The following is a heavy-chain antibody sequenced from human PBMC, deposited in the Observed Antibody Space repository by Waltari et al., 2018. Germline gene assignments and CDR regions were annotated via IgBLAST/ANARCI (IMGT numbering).Heavy chain of an antibody. Sequence: QVQLQESGPGLVKPSQTLSLTCTVPGGSISSGGYYWSWIRQHPGKGLEWIGYIYYSGSTYYNPSLKSLVTISVDTSKNQFSLKLSSVTAADTAVYYCARMGDSSGYYDAFDIWGQGTMVTVSS. CDR2: IYYSGST. J-gene: IGHJ3*02. V-gene: IGHV4-31*01. CDR1: GGSISSGGYY. CDR3: ARMGDSSGYYDAFDI. D-gene: IGHD3-22*01.